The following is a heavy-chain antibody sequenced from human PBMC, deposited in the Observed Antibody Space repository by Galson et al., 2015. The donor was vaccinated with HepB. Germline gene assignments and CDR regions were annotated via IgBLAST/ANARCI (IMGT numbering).Heavy chain of an antibody. V-gene: IGHV3-23*01. CDR3: ATEEEEAFDI. CDR1: GFTFLSYV. Sequence: SLRLSCADSGFTFLSYVISWVRRAPAKGLEWVATMCRSAFSTFYAGSVQGRFTISSDNSENTLYLKMNSLKAEDTAVYYWATEEEEAFDIWGQGTMVTVSS. J-gene: IGHJ3*02. CDR2: MCRSAFST.